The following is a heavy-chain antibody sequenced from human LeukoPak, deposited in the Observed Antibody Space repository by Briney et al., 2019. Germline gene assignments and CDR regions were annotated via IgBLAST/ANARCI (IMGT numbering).Heavy chain of an antibody. CDR3: ARDTRRWELFGFDY. D-gene: IGHD1-26*01. CDR1: GYTFTGYY. CDR2: INPNSAGT. Sequence: ASVKLSCKASGYTFTGYYMHWVRQAPGQGLEWMGWINPNSAGTNYAQKFQGRVTMTRDTSISTAYMELSRLRSDDTAVYYCARDTRRWELFGFDYWGQGTLVSVSS. V-gene: IGHV1-2*02. J-gene: IGHJ4*02.